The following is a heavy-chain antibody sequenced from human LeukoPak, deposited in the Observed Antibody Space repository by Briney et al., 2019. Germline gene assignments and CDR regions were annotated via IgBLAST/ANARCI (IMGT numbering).Heavy chain of an antibody. D-gene: IGHD2-2*01. CDR2: IYPGDSDT. J-gene: IGHJ4*02. V-gene: IGHV5-51*01. CDR1: GYRFTSYW. Sequence: RGESLKISCKGSGYRFTSYWIGWVRQMPGKGLEWMGIIYPGDSDTRYSPSFQGQVTISADKSISTAYLQWSSLKASDTAMYYCARGIVVVPAAYDYWGQGTLVTVSS. CDR3: ARGIVVVPAAYDY.